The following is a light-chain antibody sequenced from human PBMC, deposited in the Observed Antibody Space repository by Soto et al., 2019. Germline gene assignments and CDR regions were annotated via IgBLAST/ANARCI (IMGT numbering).Light chain of an antibody. CDR3: LQHNTYPLT. V-gene: IGKV1-17*01. J-gene: IGKJ4*01. CDR1: QGIRSG. Sequence: DSQMTQSPSSLSASVGDRVTITCRASQGIRSGLGWYQQKPGKAPKRLIDAASSLQSGVPSRFSGSGSGTEFTLTISSLQPEDFATYYCLQHNTYPLTFGGGTKVDSK. CDR2: AAS.